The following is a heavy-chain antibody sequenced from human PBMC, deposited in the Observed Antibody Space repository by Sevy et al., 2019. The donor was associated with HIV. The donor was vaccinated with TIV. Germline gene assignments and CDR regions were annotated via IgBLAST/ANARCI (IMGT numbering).Heavy chain of an antibody. Sequence: SLRLSCTASGFTFGDYAMSWFRQAPGKGLEWVGFIRSKAYGGTTEYAASVKGRFTISRDDSKSIAYLQMNSLKTEDTAVYYCTRDGYYGSGSYYHDAFDIWGQGTMVTVSS. CDR2: IRSKAYGGTT. CDR1: GFTFGDYA. V-gene: IGHV3-49*03. CDR3: TRDGYYGSGSYYHDAFDI. D-gene: IGHD3-10*01. J-gene: IGHJ3*02.